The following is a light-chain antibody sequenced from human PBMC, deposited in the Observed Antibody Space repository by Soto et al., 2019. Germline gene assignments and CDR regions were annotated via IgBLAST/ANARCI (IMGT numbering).Light chain of an antibody. CDR3: CSYASSSTYV. Sequence: QSALTQPASVSVSPGQSITISCTGTSSDVGSYNLVSWYQQHPGKAPKLMIYEVTKRPSGVSDRFSGSKSGNTASLTISGLQAEDEADYYCCSYASSSTYVFGTGTKVTVL. CDR2: EVT. J-gene: IGLJ1*01. V-gene: IGLV2-23*02. CDR1: SSDVGSYNL.